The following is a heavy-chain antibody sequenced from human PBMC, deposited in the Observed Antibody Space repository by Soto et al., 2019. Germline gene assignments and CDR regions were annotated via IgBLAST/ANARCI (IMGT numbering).Heavy chain of an antibody. CDR2: ISPYTGNT. CDR1: GYIFVNYG. V-gene: IGHV1-18*01. Sequence: QVQLVQYGDEVKKPGASVKVSCKASGYIFVNYGIAWVRQAPGQGLEWMGWISPYTGNTHTATKVQGRLTMTTDTSTSTAYMDLGSLTSGDTAVYYCVMVDNFVTPTPQDVWGQGPTVTVSS. J-gene: IGHJ6*02. CDR3: VMVDNFVTPTPQDV. D-gene: IGHD3-16*02.